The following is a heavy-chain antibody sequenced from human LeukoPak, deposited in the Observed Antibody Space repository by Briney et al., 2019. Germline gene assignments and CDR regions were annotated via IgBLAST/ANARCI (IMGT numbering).Heavy chain of an antibody. V-gene: IGHV3-23*01. CDR3: AKDDSRSWSAFDY. Sequence: GGSLRLSCAASGFTFSGFAMSWVRQAPGKGLEWVSAISGSGGSTYYADSVKGRFTISRDNSKNTLYLQMNSLRAEDTAVYYCAKDDSRSWSAFDYWGQGTLVTVSS. CDR1: GFTFSGFA. CDR2: ISGSGGST. J-gene: IGHJ4*02. D-gene: IGHD6-13*01.